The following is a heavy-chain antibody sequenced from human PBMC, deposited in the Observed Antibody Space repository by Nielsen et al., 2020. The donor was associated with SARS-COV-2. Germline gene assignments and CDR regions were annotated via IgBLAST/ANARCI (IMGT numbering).Heavy chain of an antibody. CDR2: IYYSGSP. CDR1: GGFINNYY. CDR3: ARGWAD. D-gene: IGHD1-26*01. Sequence: SETLSLTCTVSGGFINNYYWSWIRQPPGKGLEWIGYIYYSGSPTYNPSLKSRVTMSVDTSKNQFSLKLSSVTAADTAVYYCARGWADWGQGTLVTVSS. V-gene: IGHV4-59*01. J-gene: IGHJ4*02.